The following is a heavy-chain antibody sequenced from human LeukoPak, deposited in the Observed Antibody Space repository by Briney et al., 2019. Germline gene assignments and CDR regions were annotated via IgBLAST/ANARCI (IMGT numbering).Heavy chain of an antibody. V-gene: IGHV3-30*02. CDR2: IRYDGSNK. J-gene: IGHJ4*02. Sequence: GGSLRLSCAASGFIFSSYGMHWVRQAPGKGLEWVAFIRYDGSNKYYADSVRGRFTISRDNSKNTLYLQMNSLRAEDTAVYYCAKVPAILLWFGELLGDYFDYWGQGTLVTVSS. CDR3: AKVPAILLWFGELLGDYFDY. D-gene: IGHD3-10*01. CDR1: GFIFSSYG.